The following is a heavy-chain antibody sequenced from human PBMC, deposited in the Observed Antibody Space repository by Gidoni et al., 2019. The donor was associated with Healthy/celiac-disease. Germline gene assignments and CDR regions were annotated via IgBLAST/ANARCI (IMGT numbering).Heavy chain of an antibody. CDR2: IYWNDDK. CDR3: AHSPGYSSGWYRTPSGYFDY. D-gene: IGHD6-19*01. Sequence: QITLKESGPTLVKPTQTLTLTCTFSGFSLSTSGVGVGWIRQPPGKALEWLALIYWNDDKRYSPSLKSRLTITKDTSKNQVVLTMTNMDPVDTATYYCAHSPGYSSGWYRTPSGYFDYWGQGTLVTVSS. J-gene: IGHJ4*02. CDR1: GFSLSTSGVG. V-gene: IGHV2-5*01.